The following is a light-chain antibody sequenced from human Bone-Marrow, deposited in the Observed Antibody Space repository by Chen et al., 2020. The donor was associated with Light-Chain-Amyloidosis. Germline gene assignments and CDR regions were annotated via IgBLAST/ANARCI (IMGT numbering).Light chain of an antibody. CDR1: QTVNSNY. CDR2: GAS. CDR3: QQYGSSPWT. J-gene: IGKJ1*01. V-gene: IGKV3-20*01. Sequence: EIVLTPSPGSLSLSPGERATLSCRASQTVNSNYLAWFQQKAGQAHRPLVYGASSRATDIPDRFRGSGSGTDCTLTINRLEPEDFAVYYCQQYGSSPWTFGQGTKVKIK.